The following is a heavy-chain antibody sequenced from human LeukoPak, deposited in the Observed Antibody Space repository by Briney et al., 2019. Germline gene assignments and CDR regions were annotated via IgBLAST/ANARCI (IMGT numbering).Heavy chain of an antibody. D-gene: IGHD5-24*01. Sequence: GGSLRLSCVASGFTVSSNYMSWVRQAPGKGLEWVSVIYSGGSTYYADSVKGRFTISRDNSKNTLYLQMNSLRAEDTAVYYCARDPPPGEIATMGGYWGQGTLVTVSS. CDR1: GFTVSSNY. J-gene: IGHJ4*02. CDR2: IYSGGST. V-gene: IGHV3-53*01. CDR3: ARDPPPGEIATMGGY.